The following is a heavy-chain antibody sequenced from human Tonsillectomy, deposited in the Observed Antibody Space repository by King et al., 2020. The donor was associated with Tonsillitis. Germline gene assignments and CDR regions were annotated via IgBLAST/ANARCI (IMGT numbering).Heavy chain of an antibody. J-gene: IGHJ4*02. V-gene: IGHV3-20*01. CDR3: ARAYSYDSSGYIDY. CDR1: GLTFEDYG. CDR2: IIWNGGST. Sequence: VQLVESGGGVVRPGVSLRLSCAASGLTFEDYGMSWVRQAPGKGREGVSGIIWNGGSTVYADSVKGRFTISRDNAKNSLYLQMNRLRAEETALYHCARAYSYDSSGYIDYWGQGTLVTVSS. D-gene: IGHD3-22*01.